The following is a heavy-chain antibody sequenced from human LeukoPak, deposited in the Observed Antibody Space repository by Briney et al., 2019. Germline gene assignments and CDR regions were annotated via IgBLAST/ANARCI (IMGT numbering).Heavy chain of an antibody. J-gene: IGHJ4*02. CDR1: GGSISSGGYY. Sequence: SETLSLTCTVSGGSISSGGYYWSWIRQHPGKGLEWIGYIYYSGSTYYNPSLKSRVTISVDTSKNQFSLKLSSVTAADTAVCYCARGRIAVAGLYYFDYWGQGTLVTVSS. CDR3: ARGRIAVAGLYYFDY. CDR2: IYYSGST. D-gene: IGHD6-19*01. V-gene: IGHV4-31*03.